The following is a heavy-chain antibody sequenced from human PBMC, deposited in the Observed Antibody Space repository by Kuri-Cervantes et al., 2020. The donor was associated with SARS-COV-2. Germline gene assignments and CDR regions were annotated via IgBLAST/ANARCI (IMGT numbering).Heavy chain of an antibody. CDR3: ARAGPWGYSNYELIDY. J-gene: IGHJ4*02. D-gene: IGHD4-11*01. CDR1: GGSIRSYY. CDR2: ISAGGRHI. Sequence: GESLKTSRPVSGGSIRSYYWSWLRQPPGKGLEWVAWISAGGRHIYYVDLVKGRFATSREHARSSLVLEMNSLGVDDTAVYYWARAGPWGYSNYELIDYWGQGTPVTVSS. V-gene: IGHV3-21*01.